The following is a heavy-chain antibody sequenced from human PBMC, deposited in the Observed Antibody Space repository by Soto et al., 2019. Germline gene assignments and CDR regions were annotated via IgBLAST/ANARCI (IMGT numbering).Heavy chain of an antibody. CDR2: INVGDDKT. J-gene: IGHJ4*02. CDR3: ARAKYDYILGSYHPVDQ. Sequence: QVQLVQSGAEVKKPGASVRLSCKVSGKSFDNFAVHWVRQTPGQRPEWMGRINVGDDKTKYSEKFQGRVIVSYDTSATTAYMELRALSSEDTAVYYCARAKYDYILGSYHPVDQWAQGAQVTVAS. D-gene: IGHD3-16*02. V-gene: IGHV1-3*01. CDR1: GKSFDNFA.